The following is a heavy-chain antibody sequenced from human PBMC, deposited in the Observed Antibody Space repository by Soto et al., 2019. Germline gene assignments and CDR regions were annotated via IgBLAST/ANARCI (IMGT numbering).Heavy chain of an antibody. CDR2: IYYSGST. Sequence: PSETLSLTCTVSGGSISSAGYYWSWIRQHPGKGLEWIGYIYYSGSTYYNPSLKSRVTISVDTSKNQFSLKLSSVTGADTAVYYCAIGANYYDSSGYPWYYFDYWGQGTLVTVSS. D-gene: IGHD3-22*01. J-gene: IGHJ4*02. V-gene: IGHV4-31*03. CDR1: GGSISSAGYY. CDR3: AIGANYYDSSGYPWYYFDY.